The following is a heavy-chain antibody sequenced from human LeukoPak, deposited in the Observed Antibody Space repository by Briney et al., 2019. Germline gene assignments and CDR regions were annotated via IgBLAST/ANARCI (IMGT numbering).Heavy chain of an antibody. V-gene: IGHV1-69*13. CDR1: GGTFSSYA. D-gene: IGHD2-15*01. CDR2: IIPIFGTA. J-gene: IGHJ3*02. Sequence: APVKVSCKASGGTFSSYAISWVRQAPGQGLEWMGGIIPIFGTANYAQKFQGRVTITADESTSTAYMELSSLRSEDTAVYYCARTLVYCSGGSCYDGAFDIWGQGTMVTVSS. CDR3: ARTLVYCSGGSCYDGAFDI.